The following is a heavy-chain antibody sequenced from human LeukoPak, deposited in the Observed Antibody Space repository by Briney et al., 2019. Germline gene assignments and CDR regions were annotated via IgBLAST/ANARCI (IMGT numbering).Heavy chain of an antibody. CDR3: ASAIPYYDFWSGYYNPSYYYYGMDV. CDR2: MNPNSGNT. CDR1: GYTFTSYD. Sequence: ASVKVSCKASGYTFTSYDINWVRRATGQGLEWMGWMNPNSGNTGYAQKFQGRVTMTRNTSISTAYMELSSLRSEDTAVYYCASAIPYYDFWSGYYNPSYYYYGMDVWGQGTTVTVSS. V-gene: IGHV1-8*01. D-gene: IGHD3-3*01. J-gene: IGHJ6*02.